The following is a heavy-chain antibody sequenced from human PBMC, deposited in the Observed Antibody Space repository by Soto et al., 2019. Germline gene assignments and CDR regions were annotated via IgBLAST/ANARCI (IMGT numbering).Heavy chain of an antibody. D-gene: IGHD3-22*01. V-gene: IGHV4-34*01. J-gene: IGHJ4*02. CDR1: GGSFSGYY. Sequence: SETLSLTCAVYGGSFSGYYWSWIRQPPGKWLEWIGEINHSGTTKYNPSLKSRVTISVDTSKNQFSLKLSSVTAADTAVYYCASPSRFDSSGYYFDSCGQVXLVTVSS. CDR3: ASPSRFDSSGYYFDS. CDR2: INHSGTT.